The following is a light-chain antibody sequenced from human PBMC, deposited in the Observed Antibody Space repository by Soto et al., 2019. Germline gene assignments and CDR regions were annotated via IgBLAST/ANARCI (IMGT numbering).Light chain of an antibody. CDR2: AAS. CDR3: LQHSAYPNT. J-gene: IGKJ2*01. CDR1: QDIRNE. Sequence: DIQMTQSPSSLSASVGDRVAITCRASQDIRNELCWYQQKSGEAPKRMIFAASTLQRGLPPRFRGSGSGTEFTLTITDLQPADVATYYCLQHSAYPNTFGQGTKLDI. V-gene: IGKV1-17*02.